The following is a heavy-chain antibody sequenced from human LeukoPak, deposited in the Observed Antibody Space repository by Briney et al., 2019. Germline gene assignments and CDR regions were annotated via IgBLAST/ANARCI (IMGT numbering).Heavy chain of an antibody. Sequence: GGSLRLSCAVSGLTFSNYWMHWVRQAPGEGLEWVSYISSSSSTMDYADSVKGRFTISRDNAKNSLYLQMSSLRAEDTAVYYCARDRRGIFAFDCWGQGTLVTVSS. CDR2: ISSSSSTM. CDR3: ARDRRGIFAFDC. CDR1: GLTFSNYW. D-gene: IGHD3-3*01. V-gene: IGHV3-48*01. J-gene: IGHJ4*02.